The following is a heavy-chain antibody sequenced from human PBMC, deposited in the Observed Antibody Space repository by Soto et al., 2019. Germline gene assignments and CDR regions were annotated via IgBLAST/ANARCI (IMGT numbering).Heavy chain of an antibody. CDR2: INPNSGGT. J-gene: IGHJ5*02. D-gene: IGHD3-22*01. V-gene: IGHV1-2*02. CDR3: ATDSDSSGSYTTNSNWFDP. CDR1: GYTFTGYY. Sequence: ASVKVSCKASGYTFTGYYMHWVRQAPGQGLEWMGWINPNSGGTNYAQKFQGRVTMTRDTSISTAYMELSRLRSDDTAVYYCATDSDSSGSYTTNSNWFDPWGQGTLVTVSS.